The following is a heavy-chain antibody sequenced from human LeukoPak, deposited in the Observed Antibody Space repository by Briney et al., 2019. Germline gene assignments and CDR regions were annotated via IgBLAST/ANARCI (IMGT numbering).Heavy chain of an antibody. Sequence: SCETPGNNFRISAGRSSRRTQGRGPYHVTTTSSNGGATYYAYSVKGRFTISRDNAKNTMYLQMGSLRAEDMAVYYCARDSHWNYVNPSPDFWGQGTLVTVSS. J-gene: IGHJ4*02. CDR2: TSSNGGAT. CDR1: GNNFRISA. V-gene: IGHV3-64*01. CDR3: ARDSHWNYVNPSPDF. D-gene: IGHD1-7*01.